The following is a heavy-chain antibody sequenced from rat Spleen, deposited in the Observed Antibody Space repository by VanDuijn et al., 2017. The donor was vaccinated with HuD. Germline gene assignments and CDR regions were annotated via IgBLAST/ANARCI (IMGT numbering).Heavy chain of an antibody. CDR2: ISSGGSNT. D-gene: IGHD5-1*01. CDR3: TTSTGTL. J-gene: IGHJ2*01. V-gene: IGHV5-7*01. Sequence: EVQLVESGGGLVQPGRSLKLSCVASGFTFSSFTMAWVRQAPKKGLEWVATISSGGSNTYYPDSVKGRFTISRDNAKSTLYLQMDSLRSEDTATYYCTTSTGTLWGQGVMVTVSS. CDR1: GFTFSSFT.